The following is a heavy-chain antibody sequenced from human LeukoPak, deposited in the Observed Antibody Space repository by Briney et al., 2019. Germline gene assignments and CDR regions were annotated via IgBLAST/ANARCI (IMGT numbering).Heavy chain of an antibody. D-gene: IGHD2-8*01. CDR2: IYDGGST. J-gene: IGHJ5*02. V-gene: IGHV4-4*07. Sequence: PSETLSLTCTVSGGSVNSYYLSWIRQPAGKTLEWIGRIYDGGSTNYNPSLKSRVTMSVDTSKNQISLKLKSVTAADTAVYYCARAGIPGYCTNVTCSNWLDPWGQGTLVTVSS. CDR1: GGSVNSYY. CDR3: ARAGIPGYCTNVTCSNWLDP.